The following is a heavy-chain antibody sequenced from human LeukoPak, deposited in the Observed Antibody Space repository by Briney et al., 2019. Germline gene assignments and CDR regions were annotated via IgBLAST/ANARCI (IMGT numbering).Heavy chain of an antibody. D-gene: IGHD1-26*01. CDR2: ISWNSGSI. Sequence: GRSLRLSCAASGFTFDDYAMHWVRQAPGKGLEWVSGISWNSGSIGYADSVKGRFTISRDNAKNSLYLQMNSLRAEDTALYYCAKDMGANTYYMDVWGKGTTVTVSS. CDR1: GFTFDDYA. CDR3: AKDMGANTYYMDV. V-gene: IGHV3-9*01. J-gene: IGHJ6*03.